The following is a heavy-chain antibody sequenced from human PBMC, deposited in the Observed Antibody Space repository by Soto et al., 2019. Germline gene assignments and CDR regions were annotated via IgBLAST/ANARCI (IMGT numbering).Heavy chain of an antibody. D-gene: IGHD5-18*01. CDR1: GFTFSSYA. V-gene: IGHV3-23*01. CDR3: ARGNDGYRPGRRGYFDY. J-gene: IGHJ4*02. Sequence: EVQLLESGGGLVQPGGSLRLSCAASGFTFSSYAVSWVRQAPGKGLEWVSAISDSGGSTNYADSVKGRFTISRDNSKNTLYLQMNSLRVEDTAVYYCARGNDGYRPGRRGYFDYWGQGTLVTVSS. CDR2: ISDSGGST.